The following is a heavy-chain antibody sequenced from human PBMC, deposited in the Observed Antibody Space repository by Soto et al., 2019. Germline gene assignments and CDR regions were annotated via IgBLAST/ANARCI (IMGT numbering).Heavy chain of an antibody. V-gene: IGHV5-10-1*01. D-gene: IGHD1-1*01. CDR2: IHPSYSYA. CDR3: VRPLPGEKDGHNAFSYYGRNV. Sequence: PGASLKMTCNGSRYSFTNYCINLVRQMPGKGLEWMGTIHPSYSYAIYTPSFQGHVTISVDNSVNTAYLQWSRLKASDPAMYYCVRPLPGEKDGHNAFSYYGRNVWGQGTT. CDR1: RYSFTNYC. J-gene: IGHJ6*01.